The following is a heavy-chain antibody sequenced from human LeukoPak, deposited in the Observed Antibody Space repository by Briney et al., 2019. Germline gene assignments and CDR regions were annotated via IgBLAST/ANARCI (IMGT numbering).Heavy chain of an antibody. CDR2: ISSSSSAI. CDR1: GFTFSNHA. Sequence: GGSLRLSCVTSGFTFSNHAMHWVRQAPGKGLEWVSYISSSSSAIYYADSVKGRFTISRDNAKNSLYLQKNSPRDEDTAVYYCARGGGSYRFDYWGQGTLVTVSS. V-gene: IGHV3-48*02. CDR3: ARGGGSYRFDY. J-gene: IGHJ4*02. D-gene: IGHD1-26*01.